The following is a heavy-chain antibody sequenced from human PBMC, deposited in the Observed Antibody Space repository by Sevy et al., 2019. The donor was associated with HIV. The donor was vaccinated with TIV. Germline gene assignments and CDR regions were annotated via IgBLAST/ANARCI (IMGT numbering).Heavy chain of an antibody. Sequence: GGSLRLSCAASGFTFSSYAMHWVRQAPGKGLEWVAVISYDGSNKYYADSVKGRFTISRDNSKNTLYLQMNSLRAEDTAVYYCAREREQWLVDRGAFHIWGQGTMVTVSS. CDR3: AREREQWLVDRGAFHI. D-gene: IGHD6-19*01. CDR2: ISYDGSNK. J-gene: IGHJ3*02. CDR1: GFTFSSYA. V-gene: IGHV3-30-3*01.